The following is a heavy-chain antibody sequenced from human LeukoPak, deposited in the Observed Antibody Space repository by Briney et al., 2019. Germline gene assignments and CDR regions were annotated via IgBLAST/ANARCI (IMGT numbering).Heavy chain of an antibody. J-gene: IGHJ4*02. D-gene: IGHD3-16*02. CDR3: ARAPWGSYRYRGVFFDY. CDR1: GFTFSSYA. CDR2: ISGSGGST. V-gene: IGHV3-23*01. Sequence: GGSLRLSCAASGFTFSSYAMSWVRQAPGKGLEWVSAISGSGGSTYYADSVKGRFTISRDNSKNTLYLQMNSLRAEDTAVYYCARAPWGSYRYRGVFFDYWGQGTLVTVSS.